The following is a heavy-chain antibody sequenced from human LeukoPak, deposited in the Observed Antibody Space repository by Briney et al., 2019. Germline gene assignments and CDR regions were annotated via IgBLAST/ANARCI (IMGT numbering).Heavy chain of an antibody. CDR3: ARDPTCSSTSCYPI. Sequence: ETLSLTCTVSGGSISSYYWSWIRQPAGKGLEWIGRIYTSGSTNYNPSLKSRVTMSVDTSKNQFSLKLSSVTAADTAVYYCARDPTCSSTSCYPIWGQGTPVTVSS. V-gene: IGHV4-4*07. CDR2: IYTSGST. CDR1: GGSISSYY. J-gene: IGHJ4*02. D-gene: IGHD2-2*01.